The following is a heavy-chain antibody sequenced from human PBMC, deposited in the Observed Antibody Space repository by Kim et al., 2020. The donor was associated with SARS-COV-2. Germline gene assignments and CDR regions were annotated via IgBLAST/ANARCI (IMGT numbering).Heavy chain of an antibody. CDR1: GFTFSNAW. J-gene: IGHJ6*02. CDR3: TTEGVLRYFDWLLYPGGYYGMDV. CDR2: IKSKTDGGTT. V-gene: IGHV3-15*01. Sequence: GGSLRLSCAASGFTFSNAWMSWVRQAPGKGLEWVGRIKSKTDGGTTDYAAPVKGRFTISRDDSKNTLYLQMNSLKTEDTAVYYCTTEGVLRYFDWLLYPGGYYGMDVWGQGTTVTVSS. D-gene: IGHD3-9*01.